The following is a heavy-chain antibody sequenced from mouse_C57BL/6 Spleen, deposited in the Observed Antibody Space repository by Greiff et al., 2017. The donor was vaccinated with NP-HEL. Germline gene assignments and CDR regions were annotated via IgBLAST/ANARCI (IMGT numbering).Heavy chain of an antibody. CDR2: IYPGDGDT. Sequence: QVHVKQSGAELVKPGASVKISCKASGYAFSSYWMNWVKQRPGQGLEWIGQIYPGDGDTNYNGKFKGKATLTADKSSSTAYMQLSSLTSEDSAVYFCARWDSSGFAYWGQGTLVTVSA. J-gene: IGHJ3*01. D-gene: IGHD3-2*02. CDR1: GYAFSSYW. V-gene: IGHV1-80*01. CDR3: ARWDSSGFAY.